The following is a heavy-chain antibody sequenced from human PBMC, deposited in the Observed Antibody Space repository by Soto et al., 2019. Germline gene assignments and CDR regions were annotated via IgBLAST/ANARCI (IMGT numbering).Heavy chain of an antibody. CDR2: INAGNGNT. V-gene: IGHV1-3*05. D-gene: IGHD3-3*01. CDR1: GYTFTGYA. J-gene: IGHJ5*02. Sequence: QVQIVQSGAEEKKPGASVKVSCKASGYTFTGYAMQWVRQAPGQRLEWMGWINAGNGNTKYSQKFQGRVTITRDTSASTAYMELSSLRSEDTAVYYCAGADGVGCVGPWGQGTLVTVSS. CDR3: AGADGVGCVGP.